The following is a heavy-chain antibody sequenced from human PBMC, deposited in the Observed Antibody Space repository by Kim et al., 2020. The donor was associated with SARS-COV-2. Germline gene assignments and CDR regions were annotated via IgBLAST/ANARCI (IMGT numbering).Heavy chain of an antibody. CDR2: IYFSGTP. CDR1: GGSLRGGDYY. D-gene: IGHD6-6*01. V-gene: IGHV4-30-4*01. Sequence: SETLSLTCAVSGGSLRGGDYYWSWIRQPPGKSLEWLGYIYFSGTPYYNPSLKSRVTMSVDTSKNQFSLKLTSMTAADTAIYYCARVDGSSAFRFDTWGQG. J-gene: IGHJ5*02. CDR3: ARVDGSSAFRFDT.